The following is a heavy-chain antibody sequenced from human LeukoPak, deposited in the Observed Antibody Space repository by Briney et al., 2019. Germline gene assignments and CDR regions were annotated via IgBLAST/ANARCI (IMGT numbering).Heavy chain of an antibody. CDR3: AKNRDGYTKALDY. CDR1: GFTFDNYT. J-gene: IGHJ4*02. Sequence: GGSLRLSCAASGFTFDNYTMHWVRQAPGKGLEWVSLISWDGGSTYYADSVKGRFTISRDNSKNSLYLQMNSLRTEDTALYYCAKNRDGYTKALDYWGQGTLVTVSS. CDR2: ISWDGGST. V-gene: IGHV3-43*01. D-gene: IGHD5-24*01.